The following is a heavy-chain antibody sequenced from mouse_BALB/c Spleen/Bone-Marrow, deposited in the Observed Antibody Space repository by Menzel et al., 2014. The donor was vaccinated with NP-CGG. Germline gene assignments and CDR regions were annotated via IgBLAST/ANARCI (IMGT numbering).Heavy chain of an antibody. CDR2: IYPSDSYT. CDR1: GYTFTSYW. Sequence: QVQLQQPGAELVRPGASVKLPCKASGYTFTSYWINWVKQRPGQGLEWIGNIYPSDSYTNYNQKFKDKATLTVDKSSSTAYMQLSSPTSEDSAVYYCTRYDYDWFAYWGQGTLVTVSA. J-gene: IGHJ3*01. CDR3: TRYDYDWFAY. D-gene: IGHD2-4*01. V-gene: IGHV1-69*02.